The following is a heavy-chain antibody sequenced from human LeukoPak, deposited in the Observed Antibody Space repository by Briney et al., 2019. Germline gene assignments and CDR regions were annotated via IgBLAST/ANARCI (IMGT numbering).Heavy chain of an antibody. Sequence: GGSLRLSCAASGFSLSGYWMHWVRQIPGKGLMWVARIGSDGSGTTYADPVKGRFTTSRDNSKNTLYLQMNSLRDEDAAVYHCTRVQAGRSGLMDVWGRGTTVTVSS. J-gene: IGHJ6*02. V-gene: IGHV3-74*03. CDR3: TRVQAGRSGLMDV. CDR2: IGSDGSGT. D-gene: IGHD2-8*02. CDR1: GFSLSGYW.